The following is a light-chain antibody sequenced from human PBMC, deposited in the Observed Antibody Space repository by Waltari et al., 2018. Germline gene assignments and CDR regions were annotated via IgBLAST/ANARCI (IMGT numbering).Light chain of an antibody. Sequence: DLVMTQSPVTPSVTLGQSASISCTSSQTLLNTDGNTYLNWFHQRPGQSPRRLIYEVFKRDSGVPDRFGGGGSETDFTLTISVVEAEDVGVYCCMQDGRPWTFGQGTKVEIK. CDR1: QTLLNTDGNTY. CDR3: MQDGRPWT. CDR2: EVF. J-gene: IGKJ1*01. V-gene: IGKV2-30*01.